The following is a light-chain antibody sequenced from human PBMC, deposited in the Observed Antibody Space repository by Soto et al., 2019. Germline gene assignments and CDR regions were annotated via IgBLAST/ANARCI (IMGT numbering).Light chain of an antibody. J-gene: IGKJ1*01. CDR1: QSISSW. V-gene: IGKV1-5*01. CDR3: QQYDSFSVWT. Sequence: DIRMTQSPSTLSASVGDRVTITCRASQSISSWLAWYQQKPGKAPKLLFFDASSLMSGVPSRFSGSGYGTEFTLTINRLQPDDSATYYCQQYDSFSVWTFGQGTKVDIK. CDR2: DAS.